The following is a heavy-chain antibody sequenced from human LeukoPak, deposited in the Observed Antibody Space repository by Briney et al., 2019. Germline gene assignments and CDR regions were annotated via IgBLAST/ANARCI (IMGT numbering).Heavy chain of an antibody. Sequence: PSETLSLTCTVSGGSISSGGYYWSWIRQHPGKGLEWIGYIYYSGSTYYNPSLKSRVTISVDTSKNQFSLKLSSVTAADPAVYYCARGYCSSTSCYAWNAFDIWGQGTMVTVSS. CDR2: IYYSGST. J-gene: IGHJ3*02. CDR1: GGSISSGGYY. CDR3: ARGYCSSTSCYAWNAFDI. D-gene: IGHD2-2*01. V-gene: IGHV4-31*03.